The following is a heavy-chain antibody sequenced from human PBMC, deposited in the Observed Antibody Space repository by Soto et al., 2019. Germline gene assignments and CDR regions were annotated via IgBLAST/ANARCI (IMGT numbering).Heavy chain of an antibody. CDR2: IYYSGST. Sequence: SETLSLTCTVSGGSISSYYWSWIRQPPGKGLEWIGYIYYSGSTNYNPSLKSRVTISVDTSKNQFSLKLSSVTAADTAVYYCARVSPVEQWLPRGYYFDYWGQGTLVTVSS. CDR1: GGSISSYY. CDR3: ARVSPVEQWLPRGYYFDY. V-gene: IGHV4-59*01. D-gene: IGHD6-19*01. J-gene: IGHJ4*02.